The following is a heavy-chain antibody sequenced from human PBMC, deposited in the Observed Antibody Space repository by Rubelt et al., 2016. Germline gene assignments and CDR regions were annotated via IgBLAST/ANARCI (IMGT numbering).Heavy chain of an antibody. V-gene: IGHV3-73*01. CDR3: TSFEVVTANYNYYYGMDV. D-gene: IGHD2-21*02. CDR2: IRSKANSYAT. Sequence: GGLVQPGGSLKLSCAASGFTFSGSAMHWVRQASGEGLEWVGRIRSKANSYATAYAASVKGRFTISRDDSKNTAYLQMNSLKTEDTAVYYCTSFEVVTANYNYYYGMDVWGQGTTVTVSS. CDR1: GFTFSGSA. J-gene: IGHJ6*02.